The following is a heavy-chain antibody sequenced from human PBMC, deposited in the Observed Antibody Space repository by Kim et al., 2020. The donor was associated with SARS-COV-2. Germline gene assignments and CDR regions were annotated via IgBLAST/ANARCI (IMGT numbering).Heavy chain of an antibody. Sequence: SETLSLTCTVSGYSISSGYYWGWIRQPPGKGLEWIGSIYHSGSTYYNPSLKSRVTISVDTSKNQFSLKLSSVTAADTAVYYCARDAVRGYYGMDVWGQGTTVTVSS. J-gene: IGHJ6*02. D-gene: IGHD3-10*01. CDR1: GYSISSGYY. CDR3: ARDAVRGYYGMDV. V-gene: IGHV4-38-2*02. CDR2: IYHSGST.